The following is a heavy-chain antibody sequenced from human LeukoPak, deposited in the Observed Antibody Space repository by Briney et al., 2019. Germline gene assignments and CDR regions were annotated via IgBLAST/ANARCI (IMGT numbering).Heavy chain of an antibody. J-gene: IGHJ6*03. D-gene: IGHD3-3*01. V-gene: IGHV3-48*01. CDR1: GFTFSSYS. Sequence: GGSLRLSCAASGFTFSSYSMNWVRQAPGQGLEWVSYISSSSNIYKADSVKGRFTISRDNAKNSLYLQMNSLRAEDTAVYYCARGPHEITIFGETMDVWGKGTTVTVSS. CDR3: ARGPHEITIFGETMDV. CDR2: ISSSSNI.